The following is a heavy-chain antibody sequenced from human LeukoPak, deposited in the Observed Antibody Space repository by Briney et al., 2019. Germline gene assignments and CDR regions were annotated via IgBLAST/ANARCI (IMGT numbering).Heavy chain of an antibody. J-gene: IGHJ6*03. V-gene: IGHV4-61*02. CDR1: GGSISSGSYY. CDR3: AREGCTNGVCFLYYYYMDV. D-gene: IGHD2-8*01. CDR2: IYTSGST. Sequence: PSQTLSLTCTVSGGSISSGSYYWGWIRQPAGKGLEWIGRIYTSGSTNYNPSLKSRVTISVDTSKNQFSLKLSSVTAADTAVYYCAREGCTNGVCFLYYYYMDVWGKGTTVTVSS.